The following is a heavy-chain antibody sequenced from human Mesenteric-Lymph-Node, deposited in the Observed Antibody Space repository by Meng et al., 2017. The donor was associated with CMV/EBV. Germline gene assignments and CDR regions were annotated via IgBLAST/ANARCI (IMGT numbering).Heavy chain of an antibody. CDR2: ISYDGSNK. J-gene: IGHJ6*02. V-gene: IGHV3-30-3*01. CDR3: ARTRYNWNYYDYYGMDV. Sequence: GGSLRLSCAASGFTFSSYAMHWVRQAPGKGLEWVAVISYDGSNKYYADSVKGRFTISRDNAKNSLYLQMNSLRAEDTAVYYCARTRYNWNYYDYYGMDVWGQGTTVTVSS. CDR1: GFTFSSYA. D-gene: IGHD1-20*01.